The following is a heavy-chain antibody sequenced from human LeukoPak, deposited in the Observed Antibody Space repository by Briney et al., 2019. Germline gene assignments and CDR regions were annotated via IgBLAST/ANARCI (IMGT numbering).Heavy chain of an antibody. V-gene: IGHV4-31*03. CDR2: IYYSGST. Sequence: SETLSLTCTVSGGSISSGGYYWRWIRQHPGKGLEWIGYIYYSGSTYYNPSLKSRVTISVDTSKNQFSLKLSSVTAADTAVYYCAGSTVTTYYFDYWGQGTLVTVSS. CDR3: AGSTVTTYYFDY. D-gene: IGHD4-17*01. J-gene: IGHJ4*02. CDR1: GGSISSGGYY.